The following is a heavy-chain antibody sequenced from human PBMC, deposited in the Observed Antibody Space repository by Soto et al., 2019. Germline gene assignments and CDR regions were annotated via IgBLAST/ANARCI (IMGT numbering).Heavy chain of an antibody. D-gene: IGHD2-15*01. J-gene: IGHJ6*02. CDR2: INHSGST. CDR1: GGSFSGYY. Sequence: PSETLSLTCAVYGGSFSGYYWSWIRQPPGKGLEWIGEINHSGSTNYNPSLKSRVTISVDTSKNQFSLKLSSVTAADTAVYYCARFYCSGGSCYENYYYGMDVWGQGTTVT. CDR3: ARFYCSGGSCYENYYYGMDV. V-gene: IGHV4-34*01.